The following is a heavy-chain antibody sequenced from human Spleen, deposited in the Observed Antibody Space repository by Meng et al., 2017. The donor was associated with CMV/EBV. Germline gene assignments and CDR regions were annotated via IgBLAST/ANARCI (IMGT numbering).Heavy chain of an antibody. D-gene: IGHD3-10*01. CDR1: GFTFSSYW. CDR3: ATDTGSH. CDR2: IKQDGSEK. J-gene: IGHJ4*02. Sequence: GESLKISCAASGFTFSSYWMSWVRQAPGKGLEWVANIKQDGSEKYYVDSVKGRFTISRDNAKNSLSLQMSSLRVEDTAVYYCATDTGSHWGQGTLVTVSS. V-gene: IGHV3-7*01.